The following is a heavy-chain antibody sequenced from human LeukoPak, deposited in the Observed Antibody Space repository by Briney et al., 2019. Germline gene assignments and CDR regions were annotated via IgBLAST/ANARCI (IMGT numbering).Heavy chain of an antibody. J-gene: IGHJ4*02. Sequence: SVKVSCKASGYTFTSYAISWVRQAPGQGLEWMGRIIPILGIANYAQKFQGRVTITADKSTSTAYMELSGLRSEDTAVYYCATEPGITMVRGVIDYWGQGTLVTVSS. CDR1: GYTFTSYA. D-gene: IGHD3-10*01. V-gene: IGHV1-69*04. CDR2: IIPILGIA. CDR3: ATEPGITMVRGVIDY.